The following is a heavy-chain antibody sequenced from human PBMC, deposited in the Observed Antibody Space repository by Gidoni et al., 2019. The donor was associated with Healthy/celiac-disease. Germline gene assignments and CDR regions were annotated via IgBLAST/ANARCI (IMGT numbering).Heavy chain of an antibody. CDR3: TTDEGGDSSGYLNYFDY. CDR2: IKSKTDGGTT. D-gene: IGHD3-22*01. J-gene: IGHJ4*02. V-gene: IGHV3-15*01. CDR1: GFTFSNAW. Sequence: EVQLVESGGGLVKPGGSLRLSCAASGFTFSNAWMSWVRQAPGKGLEWVGRIKSKTDGGTTDYAAPVKGRFTISRDDSKNTLYLQMNSLKTEDTAVYYCTTDEGGDSSGYLNYFDYWGQGTLVTVSS.